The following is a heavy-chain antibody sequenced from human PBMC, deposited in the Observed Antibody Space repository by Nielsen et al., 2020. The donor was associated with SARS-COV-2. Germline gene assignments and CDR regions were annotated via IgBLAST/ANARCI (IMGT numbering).Heavy chain of an antibody. CDR2: IYYSGST. V-gene: IGHV4-31*03. CDR3: ARVVSYYYGMDV. Sequence: SETLSLTCTVSGGSISSGGYYWSWIRQHPGKGLEWIGYIYYSGSTYYNPSLKSRVTISVDTSKNQFSLKLSSVTAADTAVYYCARVVSYYYGMDVWGQGTTVTVSS. J-gene: IGHJ6*02. CDR1: GGSISSGGYY.